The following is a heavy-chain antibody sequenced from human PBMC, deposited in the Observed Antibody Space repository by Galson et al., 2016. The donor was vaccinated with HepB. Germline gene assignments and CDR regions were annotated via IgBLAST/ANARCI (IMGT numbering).Heavy chain of an antibody. CDR1: GGSISSYY. CDR3: VRRYYVDAFDI. J-gene: IGHJ3*02. CDR2: IYNIGST. D-gene: IGHD3-3*01. Sequence: SETLSLTCTVSGGSISSYYWSWIRQPPGKGLEWIGYIYNIGSTNYNPSLKSRVTISVDTSKNRFSLKLSSVTAADTAVYYCVRRYYVDAFDIWGQGTTVIVAS. V-gene: IGHV4-59*01.